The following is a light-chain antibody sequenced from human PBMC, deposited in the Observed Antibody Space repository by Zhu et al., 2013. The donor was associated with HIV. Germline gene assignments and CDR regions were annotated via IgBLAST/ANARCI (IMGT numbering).Light chain of an antibody. CDR3: QQYGGSPRT. V-gene: IGKV3-20*01. CDR2: GAS. J-gene: IGKJ2*02. Sequence: EIVLTQSPDSLSLSPGERATLSCRASQSVSGRFLAWYQQKPGQAPRLLIYGASGRATGIPDRFSGSGSGTDFTLTISSLEPEDFAVYYCQQYGGSPRTFGQGTNLAIK. CDR1: QSVSGRF.